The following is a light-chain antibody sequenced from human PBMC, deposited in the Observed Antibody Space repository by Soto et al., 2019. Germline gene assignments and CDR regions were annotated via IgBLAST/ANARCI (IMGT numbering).Light chain of an antibody. V-gene: IGKV1-13*02. J-gene: IGKJ1*01. CDR1: QGISSA. Sequence: AIQLTQSPCSLSASVGDRVTITCRASQGISSALAWYQQKPGKAPELLIYAASTLQSGVPSRFSGSGSGTEFTLTISSLQPDDFATYYCQHYNSYSEAFGQGTKVDI. CDR2: AAS. CDR3: QHYNSYSEA.